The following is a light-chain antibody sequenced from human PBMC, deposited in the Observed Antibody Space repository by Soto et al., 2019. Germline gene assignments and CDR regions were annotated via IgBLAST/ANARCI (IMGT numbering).Light chain of an antibody. J-gene: IGLJ1*01. V-gene: IGLV2-14*03. CDR3: SSYTSSSLYV. CDR2: DVS. CDR1: SSDVGGYDY. Sequence: QSVLTQPASVSGSPGQSITISCTGTSSDVGGYDYVSWYQHHPGKAPKLMIYDVSNRPSGVSNRFSGSKSGNTASLTISGLHAEDEADYYCSSYTSSSLYVFGTGTKVMVL.